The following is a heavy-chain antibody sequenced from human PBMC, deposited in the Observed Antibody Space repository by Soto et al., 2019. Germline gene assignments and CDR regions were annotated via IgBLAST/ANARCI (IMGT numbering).Heavy chain of an antibody. D-gene: IGHD2-15*01. CDR1: GGSISSGDYY. CDR2: IYYSGST. Sequence: SETLSLTCTVSGGSISSGDYYWSWIRQPPGKGLEWIGYIYYSGSTYYNPSLKSRVTISVDTSKNQFSLKLSSVTAADTAVYYCARVGRYCSGGSCYPGVLYYYYGMDVWGQGTTVTVPS. CDR3: ARVGRYCSGGSCYPGVLYYYYGMDV. J-gene: IGHJ6*02. V-gene: IGHV4-30-4*01.